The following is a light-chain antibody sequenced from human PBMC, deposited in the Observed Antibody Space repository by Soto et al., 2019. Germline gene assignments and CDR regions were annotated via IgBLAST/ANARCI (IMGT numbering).Light chain of an antibody. J-gene: IGLJ1*01. CDR1: SSDVGNYDY. CDR2: DVT. CDR3: TAYGGSNKFCI. Sequence: QSALTQPPSASGSPGQSVTISCTGTSSDVGNYDYVSWYQQHPGKAPKLIIYDVTKRPSGVPDRFSGSKSGNTASLTVSGLQAEDEADYYCTAYGGSNKFCIFGTGTKLTVL. V-gene: IGLV2-8*01.